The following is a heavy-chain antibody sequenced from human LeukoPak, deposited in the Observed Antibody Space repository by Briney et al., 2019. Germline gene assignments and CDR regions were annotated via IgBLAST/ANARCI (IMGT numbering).Heavy chain of an antibody. CDR3: ASTYGSGSYGVDY. CDR2: IYYSGST. Sequence: SETLSLTCTXXXXXXXSYYWSWIRQPPGKGLEWIGYIYYSGSTNYNPSLKSRVTISVDTSKNQFSLKLSSVTAADTAVYYCASTYGSGSYGVDYWGQGTLVTVSS. D-gene: IGHD3-10*01. CDR1: XXXXXSYY. V-gene: IGHV4-59*01. J-gene: IGHJ4*02.